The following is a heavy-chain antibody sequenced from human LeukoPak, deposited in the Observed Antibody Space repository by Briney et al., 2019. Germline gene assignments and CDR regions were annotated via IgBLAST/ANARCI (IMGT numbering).Heavy chain of an antibody. CDR2: ISAYNGNT. CDR3: ARDAGIVVVPAAIGDDAFDI. Sequence: GASVKVSCKASGYTFTSYGISWVRQAPGQGLEWMGWISAYNGNTNYARKLQGRVTMTTDTSTSTAYMELRSLRSDDTAVYYCARDAGIVVVPAAIGDDAFDIWGQGTMVTVSS. J-gene: IGHJ3*02. V-gene: IGHV1-18*01. D-gene: IGHD2-2*02. CDR1: GYTFTSYG.